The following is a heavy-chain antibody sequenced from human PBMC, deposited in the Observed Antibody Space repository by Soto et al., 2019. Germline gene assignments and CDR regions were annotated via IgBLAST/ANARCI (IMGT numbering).Heavy chain of an antibody. D-gene: IGHD4-17*01. V-gene: IGHV3-23*01. J-gene: IGHJ3*02. Sequence: EAQLLESGGGLVQPGGSLRLSCVASGFTFSTYAISWVLQAPGKGLEWVSALTPSGGETYYADSVKGRFTISRDNSMNALYLQMNSLRIEDTAVYYCAHPRGYGVFDAYDIWGQGTMVTVSS. CDR1: GFTFSTYA. CDR2: LTPSGGET. CDR3: AHPRGYGVFDAYDI.